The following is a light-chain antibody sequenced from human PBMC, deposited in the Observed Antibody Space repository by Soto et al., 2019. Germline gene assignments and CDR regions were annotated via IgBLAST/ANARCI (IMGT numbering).Light chain of an antibody. Sequence: EIVMTQSPATLSVSPGERATLSCRASQSVSSNLVWYQQKPGQAPRLLIYGASTRATGIPGRFSGSGSGKEFTLPHRMLQSQGFAGLYCQQYLKWITFGGELHVEVK. V-gene: IGKV3-15*01. CDR1: QSVSSN. CDR2: GAS. J-gene: IGKJ4*01. CDR3: QQYLKWIT.